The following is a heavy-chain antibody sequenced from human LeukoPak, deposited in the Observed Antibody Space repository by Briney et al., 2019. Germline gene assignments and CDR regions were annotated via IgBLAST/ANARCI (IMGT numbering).Heavy chain of an antibody. D-gene: IGHD3-10*01. J-gene: IGHJ4*02. Sequence: GGSLRLSCAVSGFTYDDYGMSWVRQAPGKGLEWVSGINWNGGNTGYADSVKGRFTISRDNAKNSLYLQMNSLRAEDTAVYYCARADYYGSGSYYRVFDYWGQGTLVTVSS. CDR3: ARADYYGSGSYYRVFDY. CDR1: GFTYDDYG. V-gene: IGHV3-20*04. CDR2: INWNGGNT.